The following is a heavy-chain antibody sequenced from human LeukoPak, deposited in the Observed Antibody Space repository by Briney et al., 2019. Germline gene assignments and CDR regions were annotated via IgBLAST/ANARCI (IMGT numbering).Heavy chain of an antibody. CDR1: GFNFSDHY. CDR3: ARALYGSSGYYDY. Sequence: GGSLRLSCAASGFNFSDHYMSWVRQSPGRPLEWVSYISGSGATLHHADSVKGRFTISRDNAKNSLSLQMNSLRAEDTALYYCARALYGSSGYYDYWGQGILVTVSS. J-gene: IGHJ4*02. CDR2: ISGSGATL. V-gene: IGHV3-11*01. D-gene: IGHD3-22*01.